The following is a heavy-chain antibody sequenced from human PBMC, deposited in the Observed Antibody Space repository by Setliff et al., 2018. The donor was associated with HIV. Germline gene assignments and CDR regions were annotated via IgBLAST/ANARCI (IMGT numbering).Heavy chain of an antibody. CDR1: GGSISSSSYY. Sequence: PSETLSLTCTVSGGSISSSSYYWGWIRQPPGKGLEWIGSIYYSGSTYYNPSLKSRVSISVDTSKNQFSLALTSVTAADTAVYFCTSGRTMVRGLDSWGQGTLVTVSS. CDR3: TSGRTMVRGLDS. CDR2: IYYSGST. D-gene: IGHD3-10*01. J-gene: IGHJ4*02. V-gene: IGHV4-39*07.